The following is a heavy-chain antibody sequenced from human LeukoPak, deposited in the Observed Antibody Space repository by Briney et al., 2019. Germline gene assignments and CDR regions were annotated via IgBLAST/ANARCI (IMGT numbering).Heavy chain of an antibody. D-gene: IGHD3-3*01. V-gene: IGHV1-69*05. CDR1: GGTFSSYA. CDR3: ARASWSGYYSFDY. CDR2: IIPIFGTA. Sequence: ASVKVSCKASGGTFSSYAISRVRQAPGQGLEWMGGIIPIFGTANYAQKFQGRVTITTDESTSTAYMELSSLRSEDTAVYYCARASWSGYYSFDYWGQGTLVTVSS. J-gene: IGHJ4*02.